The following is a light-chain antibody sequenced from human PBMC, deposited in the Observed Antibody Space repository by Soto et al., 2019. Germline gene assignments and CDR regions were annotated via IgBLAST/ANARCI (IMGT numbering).Light chain of an antibody. CDR3: TAWDDRLNGPV. CDR1: SSNIGSNT. Sequence: QCVLTQPPSASGTPGQRVTISCSGSSSNIGSNTVNWYQHLPGTAPKLLIHSNNQRPSGVPDRFSGSKSGTSASLAISGLQSEDEADYYCTAWDDRLNGPVFGGGTQLTVL. CDR2: SNN. J-gene: IGLJ2*01. V-gene: IGLV1-44*01.